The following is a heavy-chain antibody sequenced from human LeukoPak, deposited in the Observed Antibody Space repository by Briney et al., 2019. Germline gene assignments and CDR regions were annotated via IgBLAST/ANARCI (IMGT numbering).Heavy chain of an antibody. J-gene: IGHJ4*02. CDR1: GFTFSSYA. CDR2: ISGSGGST. Sequence: PGGSLRLSCAASGFTFSSYAMSWVRQAPGKGLEWVSAISGSGGSTYYADSVKGRFTISRDNSKNTLYLQMNSLRAEDTAVYYRAKDRITMVRGKDFDYWGQGTLVTVSS. V-gene: IGHV3-23*01. CDR3: AKDRITMVRGKDFDY. D-gene: IGHD3-10*01.